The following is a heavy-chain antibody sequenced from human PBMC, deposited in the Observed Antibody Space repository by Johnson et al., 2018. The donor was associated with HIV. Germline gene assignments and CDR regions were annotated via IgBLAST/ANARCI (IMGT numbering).Heavy chain of an antibody. CDR1: GFTFSSYD. J-gene: IGHJ3*01. Sequence: VQLVESGGGLVQPGRSLRLSCAASGFTFSSYDMHWVRQVTGKGLEWVSSIGSTGDAYSPGSVKGRLTIYRENAKNSLYLQMKSLRAGDTAVYYCARGRIGAAGWDAFDVWGQGTMVTVSS. D-gene: IGHD6-13*01. CDR2: IGSTGDA. V-gene: IGHV3-13*01. CDR3: ARGRIGAAGWDAFDV.